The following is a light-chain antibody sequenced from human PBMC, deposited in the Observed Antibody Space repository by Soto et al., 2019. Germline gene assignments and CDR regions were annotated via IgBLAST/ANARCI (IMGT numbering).Light chain of an antibody. CDR2: RHH. V-gene: IGLV1-44*01. CDR1: GSNIGTHA. Sequence: QSVLTQSPSESATPGQRVTISCSGSGSNIGTHAVNWYQQVPGTAPTLLIFRHHQRPSGVPDRFSGSMSGTSASLAISGPQSEDGADYYCAAWDDRLRAVVFGGGTKLTVL. J-gene: IGLJ2*01. CDR3: AAWDDRLRAVV.